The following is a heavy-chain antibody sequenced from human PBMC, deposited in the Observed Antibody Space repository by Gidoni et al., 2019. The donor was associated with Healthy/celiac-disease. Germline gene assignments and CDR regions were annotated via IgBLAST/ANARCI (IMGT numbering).Heavy chain of an antibody. V-gene: IGHV3-30*18. CDR1: GFTFSSYG. J-gene: IGHJ3*02. Sequence: QVLLVESGGGVVQPGRSLRLSCAASGFTFSSYGMHWVRQAPGKGLEWVAVISYDGSNKYYADSVKGRFTISRDNSKNTLYLQMNSLRAEDTAVYYCAKFIAAAGFDAFDIWGQGTMVTVSS. CDR2: ISYDGSNK. CDR3: AKFIAAAGFDAFDI. D-gene: IGHD6-13*01.